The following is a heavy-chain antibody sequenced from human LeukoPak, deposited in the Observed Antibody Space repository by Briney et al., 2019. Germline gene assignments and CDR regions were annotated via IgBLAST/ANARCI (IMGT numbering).Heavy chain of an antibody. J-gene: IGHJ4*02. CDR1: GFTFSSYW. V-gene: IGHV3-7*01. D-gene: IGHD6-13*01. Sequence: GGSLRLSCAASGFTFSSYWMSWVRQAPGEGLEWVANIKQDGSEKYYVDSVKGRFTISRDNAKNSLYLQMNSLRAEDTAVYYCARVMPYIAAAGGYWGQGTLVTVSS. CDR3: ARVMPYIAAAGGY. CDR2: IKQDGSEK.